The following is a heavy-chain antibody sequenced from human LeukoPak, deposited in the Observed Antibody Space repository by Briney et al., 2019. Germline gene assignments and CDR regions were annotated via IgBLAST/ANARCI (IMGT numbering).Heavy chain of an antibody. J-gene: IGHJ4*02. D-gene: IGHD3-22*01. V-gene: IGHV4-34*01. Sequence: PSETLSLTCAVYGGSFSGYYWSWIRQPPGKGLEWIGEINHSGSTNYNPSLKSRVTISVDTSKNQFSLKLSSVTAADTAVYYCASLTSGYYSDPLFDYWGQGTLVTVSS. CDR3: ASLTSGYYSDPLFDY. CDR2: INHSGST. CDR1: GGSFSGYY.